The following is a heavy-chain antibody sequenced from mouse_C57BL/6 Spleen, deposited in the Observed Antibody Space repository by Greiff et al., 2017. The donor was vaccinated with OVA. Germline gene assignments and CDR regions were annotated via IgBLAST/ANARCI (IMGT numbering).Heavy chain of an antibody. J-gene: IGHJ2*01. V-gene: IGHV1-76*01. CDR1: GYTFTDYY. Sequence: QVQLQQSGAELVRPGASVKLSCKASGYTFTDYYINWVKQRPGQGLEWIARIYPGSGNTYYTEKFKGKATLTAEKASSTAYMQLSSLTSEDSAVYFCARWGSGDYFDYWGQGTTLTVSS. CDR2: IYPGSGNT. CDR3: ARWGSGDYFDY.